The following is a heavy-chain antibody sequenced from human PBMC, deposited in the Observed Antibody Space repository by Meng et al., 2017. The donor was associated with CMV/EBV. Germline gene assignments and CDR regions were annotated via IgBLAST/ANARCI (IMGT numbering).Heavy chain of an antibody. CDR2: INPDGSVI. J-gene: IGHJ4*02. V-gene: IGHV3-74*01. CDR3: ASDFAGGDDY. Sequence: RSCAASGFTLRMYWVHWVRQAPGKGLEWVSRINPDGSVINCAGSVRSRFYITRVNAKNTAYLQMNSLRPEDTAVYRCASDFAGGDDYWGQGTLVTVSS. D-gene: IGHD1-26*01. CDR1: GFTLRMYW.